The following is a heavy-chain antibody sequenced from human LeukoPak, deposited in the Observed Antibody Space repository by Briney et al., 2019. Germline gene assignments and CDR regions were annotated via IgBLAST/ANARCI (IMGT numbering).Heavy chain of an antibody. J-gene: IGHJ2*01. V-gene: IGHV3-11*05. D-gene: IGHD4-17*01. CDR2: ISSSSSYT. CDR3: ARDLRDGDYPWYFDL. CDR1: GFTFSDYY. Sequence: PGGSLRLSCAASGFTFSDYYMSWIRQAPGKGLEWVSYISSSSSYTNYADSVKGRFTISRDNAKNSLYLQMNSLRAEDTAVYYCARDLRDGDYPWYFDLWGRGTLVTVSS.